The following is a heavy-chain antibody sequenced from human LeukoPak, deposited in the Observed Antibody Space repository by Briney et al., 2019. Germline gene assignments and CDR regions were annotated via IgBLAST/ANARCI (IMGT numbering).Heavy chain of an antibody. Sequence: GRSLRLSCAASGFTFSSYGMHWVRQAPGKGLEWVAVIGYDGSNKYYADCVNGRFTISRDNSQNTLYLQMNSLRAEDTAVYYCVGVAPYGDYEDYWGQGTLVTVSS. CDR3: VGVAPYGDYEDY. CDR1: GFTFSSYG. J-gene: IGHJ4*02. D-gene: IGHD4-17*01. V-gene: IGHV3-33*01. CDR2: IGYDGSNK.